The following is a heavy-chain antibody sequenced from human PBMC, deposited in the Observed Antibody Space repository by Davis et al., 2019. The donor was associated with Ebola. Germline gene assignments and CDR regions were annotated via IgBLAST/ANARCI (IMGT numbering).Heavy chain of an antibody. D-gene: IGHD6-13*01. V-gene: IGHV3-30*02. Sequence: PGGSLRLSCAASGFTFSNYGIHWVRQAPGKGLEWVAFIRYDASREFYTYSVKGRFTISRDNSKNTLYLQMKSLRVEDTAVYYCAKRTGILPYYYYYMDVWGKGTTVTVSS. CDR3: AKRTGILPYYYYYMDV. CDR1: GFTFSNYG. CDR2: IRYDASRE. J-gene: IGHJ6*03.